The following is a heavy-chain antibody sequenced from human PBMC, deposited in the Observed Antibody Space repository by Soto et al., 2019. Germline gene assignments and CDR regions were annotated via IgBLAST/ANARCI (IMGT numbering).Heavy chain of an antibody. J-gene: IGHJ3*02. Sequence: SETLSVTSTVSGGFLSGGRYYWRCLRLDPWKGLEWIGYIYYSGSTYYNPSLKSRVTISVDTSKNQFSLKLSSVTAADTAVYYCAALDVATIGAFDIWGQGTMVT. D-gene: IGHD5-12*01. CDR1: GGFLSGGRYY. CDR3: AALDVATIGAFDI. V-gene: IGHV4-31*03. CDR2: IYYSGST.